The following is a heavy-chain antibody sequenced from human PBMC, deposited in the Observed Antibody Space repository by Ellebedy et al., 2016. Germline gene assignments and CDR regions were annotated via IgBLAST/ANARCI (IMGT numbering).Heavy chain of an antibody. D-gene: IGHD2-2*02. J-gene: IGHJ4*02. Sequence: GESLKISCAASGFTFSRYWMSWVRQAPGKGLEWVANIKQDGSEKHYVGSVKGRITISRDNAKNSLYLKMNSLRAEDTAVYYCARGGYCSSTSCYTDVRGPEDSWGQGTLVTVSS. CDR1: GFTFSRYW. V-gene: IGHV3-7*01. CDR2: IKQDGSEK. CDR3: ARGGYCSSTSCYTDVRGPEDS.